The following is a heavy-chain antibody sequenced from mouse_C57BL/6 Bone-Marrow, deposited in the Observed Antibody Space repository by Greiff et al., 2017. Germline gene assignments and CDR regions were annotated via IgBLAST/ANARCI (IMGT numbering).Heavy chain of an antibody. CDR2: ISSGSSTI. V-gene: IGHV5-17*01. J-gene: IGHJ1*03. CDR1: GFTFSDYG. Sequence: EVQRVESGGGLVKPVGSLKLSCAASGFTFSDYGMHWVRQAPEKGLEWVAYISSGSSTIYYADTVKGRFTISRDNAKNTLFLQMTSLRSEDTAMYYCAREFYYGSTWYFDVWGTGTTVTVSS. CDR3: AREFYYGSTWYFDV. D-gene: IGHD1-1*01.